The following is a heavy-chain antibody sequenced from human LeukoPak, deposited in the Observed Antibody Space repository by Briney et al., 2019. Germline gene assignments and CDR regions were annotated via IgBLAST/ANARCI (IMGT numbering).Heavy chain of an antibody. D-gene: IGHD1-26*01. V-gene: IGHV3-48*04. Sequence: GGSLRLSCAASGFSVREYSMNWVRQARGKGLEWVSYFSFNTSTIYYAASVRGRFTISRDSAKNSLYLQMNSLRVEDTAVYYCAGGPATSFDWWGHGTLVTVSS. CDR3: AGGPATSFDW. CDR1: GFSVREYS. J-gene: IGHJ4*01. CDR2: FSFNTSTI.